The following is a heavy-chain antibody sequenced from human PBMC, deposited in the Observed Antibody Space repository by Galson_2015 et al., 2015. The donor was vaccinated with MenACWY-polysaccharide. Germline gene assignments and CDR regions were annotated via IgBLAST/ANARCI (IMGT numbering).Heavy chain of an antibody. J-gene: IGHJ6*02. D-gene: IGHD6-13*01. CDR2: ISASGGNT. CDR1: GFAFSNYA. CDR3: AKNLAATGTYSYGMDV. V-gene: IGHV3-23*01. Sequence: SLRLSCAASGFAFSNYAMTWVRQAPGKGPEWVSGISASGGNTYFADSVKGRFTISRDNSKNTLYLQMNSLRAGDTAVYYCAKNLAATGTYSYGMDVWGQGTTVTVSS.